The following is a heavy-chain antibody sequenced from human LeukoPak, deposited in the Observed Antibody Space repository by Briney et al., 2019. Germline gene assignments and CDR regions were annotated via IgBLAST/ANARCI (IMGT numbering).Heavy chain of an antibody. J-gene: IGHJ4*02. Sequence: PGGSLRLSCAASGFTFSSYGMHWVRQAPGKGLEWVAVIWYDGSNKYHADSVKGRFTISRDNSKNTLYLQMNSLRAEDTAVYYCARQISGLWFGVFDYWGQGTLVTVSS. CDR2: IWYDGSNK. CDR1: GFTFSSYG. CDR3: ARQISGLWFGVFDY. D-gene: IGHD3-10*01. V-gene: IGHV3-33*01.